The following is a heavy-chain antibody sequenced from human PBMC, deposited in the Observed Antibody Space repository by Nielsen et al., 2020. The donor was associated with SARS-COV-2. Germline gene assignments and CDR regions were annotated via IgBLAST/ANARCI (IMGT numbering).Heavy chain of an antibody. CDR2: VSSSGGST. J-gene: IGHJ4*02. V-gene: IGHV3-23*01. Sequence: GESLQISCAASGFTFNIYALAWVRRAPGRGLQWVTGVSSSGGSTYYTDSVKGRFSISRDNSKHTLYLQMNSLRAEDTAVYYCARDGYNYVGYFEDGGKG. CDR1: GFTFNIYA. D-gene: IGHD5-24*01. CDR3: ARDGYNYVGYFED.